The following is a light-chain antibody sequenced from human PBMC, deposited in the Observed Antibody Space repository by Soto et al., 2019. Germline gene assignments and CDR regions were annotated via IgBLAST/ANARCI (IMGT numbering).Light chain of an antibody. CDR2: AAS. J-gene: IGKJ4*01. CDR3: QQYDNVPLT. Sequence: IQMTQSPSSLSASVGDRVTITCRASQGIRNDLGWYQQKPGKAPKLLIYAASKLEAGVPSRFSGRGSGTDFTFSISSLQPEDIATYYCQQYDNVPLTFGGGTKVDIK. CDR1: QGIRND. V-gene: IGKV1-33*01.